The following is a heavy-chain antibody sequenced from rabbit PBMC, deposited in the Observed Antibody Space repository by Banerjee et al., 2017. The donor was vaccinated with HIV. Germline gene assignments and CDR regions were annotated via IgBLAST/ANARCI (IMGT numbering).Heavy chain of an antibody. Sequence: WAKGRFTISKTSSTTVTLQMTSLTAADTATYFCARGTSNRVSWGLNLWGPGTLVTVS. V-gene: IGHV1S40*01. D-gene: IGHD3-1*01. J-gene: IGHJ4*01. CDR3: ARGTSNRVSWGLNL.